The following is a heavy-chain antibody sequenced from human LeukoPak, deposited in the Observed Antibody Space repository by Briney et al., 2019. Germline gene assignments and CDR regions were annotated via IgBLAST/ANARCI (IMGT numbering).Heavy chain of an antibody. D-gene: IGHD3-3*01. CDR3: AKDLSYYDFSY. V-gene: IGHV3-21*01. Sequence: GGSLRLSCVASGFTFSSYSMNWVRQAPGKGLEWVSSFTSKSGTIYYADSVKGRFTISRDNAKNSLFLQMDSLRAEDTAVYYCAKDLSYYDFSYWGQGTLVTVSS. J-gene: IGHJ4*02. CDR2: FTSKSGTI. CDR1: GFTFSSYS.